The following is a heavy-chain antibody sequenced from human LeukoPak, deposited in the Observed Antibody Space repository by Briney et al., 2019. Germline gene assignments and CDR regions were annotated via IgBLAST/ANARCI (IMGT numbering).Heavy chain of an antibody. J-gene: IGHJ4*02. CDR2: IYYSGST. Sequence: PSETLSPTCTVSGGSISSSSYYWGWIRQPPGKGLEWIGSIYYSGSTYYNPSLKSRVTISVDTSKNQFSLKLSSVTAADTAVYYCARVYYGDYYFDYWGQGTLVTVSS. V-gene: IGHV4-39*01. D-gene: IGHD4-17*01. CDR1: GGSISSSSYY. CDR3: ARVYYGDYYFDY.